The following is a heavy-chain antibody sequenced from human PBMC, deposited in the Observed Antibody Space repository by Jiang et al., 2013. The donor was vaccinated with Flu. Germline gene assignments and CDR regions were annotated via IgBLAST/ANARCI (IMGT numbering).Heavy chain of an antibody. CDR1: GGSISSSNW. CDR2: IYHTGST. J-gene: IGHJ4*02. CDR3: ARSPPKGSGYYYFDY. V-gene: IGHV4-4*02. Sequence: LTCAVSGGSISSSNWWSWVRQPPGKGLEWIGEIYHTGSTNYNPSLKSRVTISVDKSKNQFSLKLSSVTAADTAVYYCARSPPKGSGYYYFDYWGQGTLVTVSS. D-gene: IGHD3-22*01.